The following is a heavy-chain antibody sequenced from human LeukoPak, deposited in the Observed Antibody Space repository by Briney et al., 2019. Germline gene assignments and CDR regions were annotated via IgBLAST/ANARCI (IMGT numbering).Heavy chain of an antibody. CDR2: ISAYNGNT. D-gene: IGHD1-26*01. J-gene: IGHJ6*02. Sequence: ASVKVSCKASGYTSTSYGISWVRQAPGQGLEWMGWISAYNGNTNYAQKLQGRVTMTTDTSTSTAYMELRSLRSDDTAVYYCARDSGSYYYYYGMDVWGQGTTVTVSS. CDR1: GYTSTSYG. CDR3: ARDSGSYYYYYGMDV. V-gene: IGHV1-18*01.